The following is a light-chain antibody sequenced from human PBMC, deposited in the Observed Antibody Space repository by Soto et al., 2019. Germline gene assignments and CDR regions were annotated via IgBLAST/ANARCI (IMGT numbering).Light chain of an antibody. CDR2: AVS. CDR3: QQSYSAPQFT. V-gene: IGKV1-39*01. J-gene: IGKJ3*01. CDR1: ENIGGH. Sequence: DIQMTQSPSSLSESVGARVTITCRASENIGGHLNWYQQKPGQAPKALIYAVSSLQSGVPSRFSGSGSGTDFTLTISSLQPEDIATYYCQQSYSAPQFTFGPGTNVDIK.